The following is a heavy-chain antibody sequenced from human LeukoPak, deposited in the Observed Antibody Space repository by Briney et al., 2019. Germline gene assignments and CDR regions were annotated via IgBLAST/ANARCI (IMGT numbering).Heavy chain of an antibody. CDR2: ISSSSSYI. J-gene: IGHJ4*02. D-gene: IGHD5-18*01. CDR3: AKGRTGFSYGYGIDY. Sequence: GGSLRLSCAASGFTFSSYSMNWVRQAPGKGLEWVSSISSSSSYIYYADSVEGRFTISRDNAKNSLYLQMNSLRAEDAAIYYCAKGRTGFSYGYGIDYWGQGTLVTVSS. CDR1: GFTFSSYS. V-gene: IGHV3-21*04.